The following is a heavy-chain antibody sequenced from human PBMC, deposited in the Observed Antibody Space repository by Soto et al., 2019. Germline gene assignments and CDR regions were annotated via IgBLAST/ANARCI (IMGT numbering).Heavy chain of an antibody. CDR3: ARGRTVRNYADDSSDYFYFFDY. CDR1: VDSISTFY. V-gene: IGHV4-59*01. J-gene: IGHJ4*02. Sequence: SETLSLAGTVSVDSISTFYWGWIRQSPGKELEWIGYVYYTGSTNYNPSLESRVTISVDRSKNQFSLKLTSANAADTAVYYCARGRTVRNYADDSSDYFYFFDYWGQGTQVTVSS. CDR2: VYYTGST. D-gene: IGHD3-22*01.